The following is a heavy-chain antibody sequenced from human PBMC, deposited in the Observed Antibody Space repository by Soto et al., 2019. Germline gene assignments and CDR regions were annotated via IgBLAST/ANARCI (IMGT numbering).Heavy chain of an antibody. CDR1: GYTFSKYT. D-gene: IGHD1-1*01. Sequence: QVQLVQSGAEVKKPGASVKVSCKASGYTFSKYTISWVRQAPGQGLEWMGWISPYSDNTDYAQELQGRVTMTTDTSTTTAYMELRSLRSDDTAVYYCARDGERDTGLNFYYYLHGMDAWGQGTRVTVSS. J-gene: IGHJ6*02. V-gene: IGHV1-18*04. CDR3: ARDGERDTGLNFYYYLHGMDA. CDR2: ISPYSDNT.